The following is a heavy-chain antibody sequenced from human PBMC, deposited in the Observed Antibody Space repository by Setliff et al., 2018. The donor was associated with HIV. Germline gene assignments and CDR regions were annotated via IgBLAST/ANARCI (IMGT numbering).Heavy chain of an antibody. CDR1: GFTFTNYA. J-gene: IGHJ3*02. CDR2: IRSKAYSGTT. V-gene: IGHV3-49*04. CDR3: TRDLHYDAFDN. Sequence: GGSLRLSCATSGFTFTNYAVSWVRQAPGKGLEWVGFIRSKAYSGTTEYAASVKGRFTISREDSKSIAYLQMNSLKTEDTAVYYCTRDLHYDAFDNWGQGTMVTVSS.